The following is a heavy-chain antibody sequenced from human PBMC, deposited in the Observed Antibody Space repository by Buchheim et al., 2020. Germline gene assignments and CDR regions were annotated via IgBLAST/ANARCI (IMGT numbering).Heavy chain of an antibody. J-gene: IGHJ6*02. CDR3: ARVSYDSSDYFPYYYYGMDV. V-gene: IGHV4-39*07. CDR2: IYYSGST. CDR1: GGSISSSSYY. D-gene: IGHD3-22*01. Sequence: QLQLQESGPGLVKPSETLSLTCTVSGGSISSSSYYWGWIRQPPGKGLEWIGSIYYSGSTYYNPSLKSRVTISVDTSKNQFSLKLSSVTAADTAVYYCARVSYDSSDYFPYYYYGMDVWGQGTT.